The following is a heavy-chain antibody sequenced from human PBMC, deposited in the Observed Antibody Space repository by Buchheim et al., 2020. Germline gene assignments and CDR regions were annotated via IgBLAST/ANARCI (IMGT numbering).Heavy chain of an antibody. J-gene: IGHJ4*02. Sequence: QVQLVESGGGVVQPGRSLRLSCAASGFTFSSYGMHWVRQAPGKGLEWVAVISYDGSNKYYADSVKGRFTISRDNSKNTLYLTMSSLSAEDTAVYYCAKDFLLAGYSSGWYFDYWGQGTL. V-gene: IGHV3-30*18. CDR3: AKDFLLAGYSSGWYFDY. CDR1: GFTFSSYG. CDR2: ISYDGSNK. D-gene: IGHD6-19*01.